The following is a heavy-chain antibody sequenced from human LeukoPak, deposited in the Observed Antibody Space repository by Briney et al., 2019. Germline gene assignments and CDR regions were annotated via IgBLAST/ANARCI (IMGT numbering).Heavy chain of an antibody. J-gene: IGHJ6*03. V-gene: IGHV4-39*01. CDR3: ARRKGAYSYYYYYMDV. Sequence: PSETLPLTCTVSGGSISSSSYYWGWIRQPPGKGLEWIGSIYYSGSTYYNPSLKSRVTISVDTSKNQFSLKLSSVTAADTAVYYCARRKGAYSYYYYYMDVWGKGTPVTVSS. CDR2: IYYSGST. D-gene: IGHD4/OR15-4a*01. CDR1: GGSISSSSYY.